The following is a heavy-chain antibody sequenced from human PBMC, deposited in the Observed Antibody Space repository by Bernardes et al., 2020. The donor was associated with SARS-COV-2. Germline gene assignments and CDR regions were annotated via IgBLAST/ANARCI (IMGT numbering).Heavy chain of an antibody. CDR2: IFYSGNT. V-gene: IGHV4-39*01. CDR3: ARRMARNHGGFEP. J-gene: IGHJ5*02. CDR1: GGSISSSSYY. Sequence: SETLSLTCTVSGGSISSSSYYWGWLRQPPGKGLEWIGNIFYSGNTYYNPSLKSRVTISVDTSKNPFSLTLSSVTAADTAVYYGARRMARNHGGFEPWGQGTLVTVAS. D-gene: IGHD4-17*01.